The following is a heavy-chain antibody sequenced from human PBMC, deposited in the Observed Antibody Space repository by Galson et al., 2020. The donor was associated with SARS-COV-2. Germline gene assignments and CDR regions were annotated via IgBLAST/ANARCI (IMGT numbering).Heavy chain of an antibody. Sequence: GGSLRLSCAASGFTFSSYAMSWVRQTPGKGLEWVSAISGSGGSTYYADSVKGRFTISRDNSKNTLYLQMNSLRAEDTAVYYCAKVPVELQFLEWLVWGKGTTVTVSS. CDR1: GFTFSSYA. D-gene: IGHD3-3*01. V-gene: IGHV3-23*01. CDR2: ISGSGGST. CDR3: AKVPVELQFLEWLV. J-gene: IGHJ6*04.